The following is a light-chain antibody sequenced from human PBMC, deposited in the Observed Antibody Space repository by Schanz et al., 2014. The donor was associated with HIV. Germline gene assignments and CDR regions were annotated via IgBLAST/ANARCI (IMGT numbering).Light chain of an antibody. V-gene: IGKV3-20*01. CDR2: GAS. CDR1: QSVSSSY. CDR3: QQYGTSPFT. J-gene: IGKJ2*01. Sequence: EIVLTQSPGTLSLSPGERATLSCRASQSVSSSYLAWYQQKPGQAPRLLIYGASSRATGIPDRFSGIGSGPDFTLTITRLEPEDFAVYYCQQYGTSPFTFGQGTKLEIK.